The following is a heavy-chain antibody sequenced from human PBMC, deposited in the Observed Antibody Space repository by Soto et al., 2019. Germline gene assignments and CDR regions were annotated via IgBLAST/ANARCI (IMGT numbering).Heavy chain of an antibody. Sequence: GGSLRLSCAASGFTFSSYGMHWVRQAPGKGLEWVAVIWYDGSNKYYADSVKGRFTISRDNSKNTLYLQMNSLRAEDTAVYYCARDHSVYGSGSYYGMDVWGQGTTVTVSS. D-gene: IGHD3-10*01. CDR2: IWYDGSNK. J-gene: IGHJ6*02. V-gene: IGHV3-33*01. CDR3: ARDHSVYGSGSYYGMDV. CDR1: GFTFSSYG.